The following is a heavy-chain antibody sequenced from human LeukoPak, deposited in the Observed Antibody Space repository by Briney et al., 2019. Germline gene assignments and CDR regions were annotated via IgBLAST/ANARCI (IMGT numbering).Heavy chain of an antibody. CDR3: AREGGLLWFGELMPFDY. CDR1: GYTFTSFY. J-gene: IGHJ4*02. V-gene: IGHV1-46*01. Sequence: ASVKVSCKASGYTFTSFYMNWVRQAPGQGLEWMGKINPSGGSTTYAQKFQGRVTMTRDTSTSTVYMELSSLRFEDTAVYYCAREGGLLWFGELMPFDYWGQRTLVTFST. CDR2: INPSGGST. D-gene: IGHD3-10*01.